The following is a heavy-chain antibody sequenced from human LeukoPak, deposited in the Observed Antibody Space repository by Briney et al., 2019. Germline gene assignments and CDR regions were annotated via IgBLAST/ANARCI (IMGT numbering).Heavy chain of an antibody. CDR1: GGSFSGYY. CDR3: ARGRQDVTMIVVVMTAVSYYLDV. D-gene: IGHD3-22*01. CDR2: MNPSGST. Sequence: SETLSLTCAVYGGSFSGYYWTWIRQTPEKGLEWIGEMNPSGSTNYNPSHKSRVTISVDKSKNQFSLELSSVTAADTAVYYCARGRQDVTMIVVVMTAVSYYLDVWGKGTTVTVS. J-gene: IGHJ6*03. V-gene: IGHV4-34*01.